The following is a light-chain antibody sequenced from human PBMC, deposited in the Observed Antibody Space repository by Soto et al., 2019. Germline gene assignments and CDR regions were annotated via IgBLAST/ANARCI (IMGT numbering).Light chain of an antibody. J-gene: IGKJ4*01. CDR3: QQYGAWPLT. CDR1: QSVGNN. CDR2: AAS. V-gene: IGKV3-15*01. Sequence: EIVLTQSPATLSVSPGERATLSCRASQSVGNNFAWYQQKPGQAPRLLIFAASTRATGVPARFSGSGSGTEFPLIIRSLQSEDFGVYYCQQYGAWPLTFGGGAKVEIE.